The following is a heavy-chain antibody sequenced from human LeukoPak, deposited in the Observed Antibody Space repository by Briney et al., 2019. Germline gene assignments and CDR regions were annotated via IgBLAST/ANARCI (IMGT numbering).Heavy chain of an antibody. V-gene: IGHV3-66*02. CDR2: PYSGGFT. CDR3: ARIIVVVPSAIPDYGDYYFHY. D-gene: IGHD2-2*02. Sequence: PGGSLRLSCAASGFTVSTNYMSWVRQAPGKGLEWVSVPYSGGFTYYADSVKGRFSISRDSSKNTLYLQMDSLRAEDTAVYFCARIIVVVPSAIPDYGDYYFHYWGQGTLVTVSS. J-gene: IGHJ4*02. CDR1: GFTVSTNY.